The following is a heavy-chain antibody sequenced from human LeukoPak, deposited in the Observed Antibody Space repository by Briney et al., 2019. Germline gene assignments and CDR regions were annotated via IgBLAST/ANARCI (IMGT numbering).Heavy chain of an antibody. V-gene: IGHV3-49*04. J-gene: IGHJ3*02. D-gene: IGHD5-12*01. CDR3: SRNSGTLTGWPFDI. Sequence: GGSLRLSCAASGFTFSSYSMNWVRQAPGKGLEWVGFIRTRAYSETTERAASVKGRFTISRDDSNDIAYLQMNSLKTEDTAVYYCSRNSGTLTGWPFDIWGQGTMVTVSS. CDR2: IRTRAYSETT. CDR1: GFTFSSYS.